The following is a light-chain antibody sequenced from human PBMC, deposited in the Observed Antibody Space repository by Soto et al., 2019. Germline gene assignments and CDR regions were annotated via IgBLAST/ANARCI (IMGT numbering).Light chain of an antibody. CDR3: QHFDNSPYT. CDR1: QDISNY. Sequence: DIPMTQSPSSLSASVGDRVTITCQASQDISNYLNWYQQKTGKAPKLLIYGACNLETGVPSRFSGSGSGTDFTFTISSLQPEDTGTYFCQHFDNSPYTFAQGTKLEIK. V-gene: IGKV1-33*01. CDR2: GAC. J-gene: IGKJ2*01.